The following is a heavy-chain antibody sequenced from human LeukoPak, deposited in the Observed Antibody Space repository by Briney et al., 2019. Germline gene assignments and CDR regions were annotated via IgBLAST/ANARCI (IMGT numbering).Heavy chain of an antibody. CDR1: GFTFNNAW. J-gene: IGHJ5*02. Sequence: GGSLRLSCAASGFTFNNAWMSWVRQAPGKGLEWISCIKSKTYGGTTEYAAPVKGRFTISRDDSESTLFLQMDSLTTEDTAVYYCTRDHFAWGRGTLVTVSS. V-gene: IGHV3-15*01. CDR3: TRDHFA. D-gene: IGHD2/OR15-2a*01. CDR2: IKSKTYGGTT.